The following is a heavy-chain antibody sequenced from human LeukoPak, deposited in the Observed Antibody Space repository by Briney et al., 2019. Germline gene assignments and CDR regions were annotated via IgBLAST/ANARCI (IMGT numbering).Heavy chain of an antibody. CDR3: ARHREGSSWYAAFDI. D-gene: IGHD6-13*01. CDR2: IYPGDSDT. J-gene: IGHJ3*02. V-gene: IGHV5-51*01. Sequence: GESLKISCKGSGYNFATYWIGWVRQMPGKGLEWMGIIYPGDSDTRYSPAFQSQVTISADKSISTAYLQWSSLKASDTAMYYCARHREGSSWYAAFDIWGQGTMVSVSS. CDR1: GYNFATYW.